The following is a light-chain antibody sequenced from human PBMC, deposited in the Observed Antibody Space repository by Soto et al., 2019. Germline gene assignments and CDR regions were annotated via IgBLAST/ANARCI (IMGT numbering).Light chain of an antibody. Sequence: QSALTQPPSASGSPGQSVTISCTGTSSDVGSYNYVSWYQQNPGKAPKLIIYEVSKRPPGVPDRFSGSKSGNTASLSVSGLQDEDDGDYYCSSYAGSNIYVFGTGTKVTVL. CDR2: EVS. CDR1: SSDVGSYNY. CDR3: SSYAGSNIYV. J-gene: IGLJ1*01. V-gene: IGLV2-8*01.